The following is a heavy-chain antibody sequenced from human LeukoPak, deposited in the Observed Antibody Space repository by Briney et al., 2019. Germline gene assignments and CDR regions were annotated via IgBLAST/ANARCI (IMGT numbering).Heavy chain of an antibody. CDR1: GYTFTSYD. Sequence: EASVKVSCKASGYTFTSYDINWVRQATGQRLEWMGWMNPNSGNTGYAQKFHGRITITSNTSTSTAFMELSSLRSEDTAVYYCARGGASAAARRFDPWGQGTLVTVSS. V-gene: IGHV1-8*01. J-gene: IGHJ5*01. D-gene: IGHD2-2*01. CDR3: ARGGASAAARRFDP. CDR2: MNPNSGNT.